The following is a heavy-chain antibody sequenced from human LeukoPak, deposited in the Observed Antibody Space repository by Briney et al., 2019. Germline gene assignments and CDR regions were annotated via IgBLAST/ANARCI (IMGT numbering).Heavy chain of an antibody. CDR2: IYYSGST. Sequence: SETLSLTCTVSGGSISSYYWSWIRQPPGKGLEWIGYIYYSGSTNYNPSLKSRVTISVDTSKNQFSLKLSSVTAADTAVYYCVRRKLGYFDYWGQGTLVTVSS. CDR1: GGSISSYY. CDR3: VRRKLGYFDY. D-gene: IGHD7-27*01. J-gene: IGHJ4*02. V-gene: IGHV4-59*01.